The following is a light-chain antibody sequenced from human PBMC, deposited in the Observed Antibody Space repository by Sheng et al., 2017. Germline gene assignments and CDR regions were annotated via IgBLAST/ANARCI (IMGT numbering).Light chain of an antibody. CDR3: QQYYSSPLT. CDR1: QSVLSSSNNRNY. V-gene: IGKV4-1*01. Sequence: DIVMTQSPDSLAVSLGERATINCKSSQSVLSSSNNRNYLVWYQQKSGQSPKVLIYWASTRESGVPDRFSGSGSGTDFTLTISSLQAEDVAVYYCQQYYSSPLTFGGGTKVEIK. CDR2: WAS. J-gene: IGKJ4*01.